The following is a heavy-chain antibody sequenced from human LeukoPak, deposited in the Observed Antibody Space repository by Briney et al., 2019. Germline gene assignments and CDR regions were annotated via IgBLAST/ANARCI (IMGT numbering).Heavy chain of an antibody. Sequence: GGSLRLSCAASGFTFSSYAMSWVRQAPGEGLEWVSAVSGSGGSTNYADSVKGRFTISRDNSKNTLYLQMNSLRAEDTAVYYCAKGGDDTPYAFDIWGQGTMVTVSS. J-gene: IGHJ3*02. CDR3: AKGGDDTPYAFDI. CDR2: VSGSGGST. V-gene: IGHV3-23*01. D-gene: IGHD2-21*02. CDR1: GFTFSSYA.